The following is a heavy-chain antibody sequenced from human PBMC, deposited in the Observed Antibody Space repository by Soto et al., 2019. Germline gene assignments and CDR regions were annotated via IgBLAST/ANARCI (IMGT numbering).Heavy chain of an antibody. CDR3: ARFPFGDNFDYYGMVV. D-gene: IGHD3-10*01. Sequence: QVQLRESGPGLVKPSGTLSLTCAVSGGSISSNHWWNWVRQSPGKGLEWIGEIYHSGSTNDNLSLKRRITMSVDKSKNHLSLRLNSVTAADTATSFCARFPFGDNFDYYGMVVWGQGTTVTVSS. CDR1: GGSISSNHW. V-gene: IGHV4-4*02. J-gene: IGHJ6*02. CDR2: IYHSGST.